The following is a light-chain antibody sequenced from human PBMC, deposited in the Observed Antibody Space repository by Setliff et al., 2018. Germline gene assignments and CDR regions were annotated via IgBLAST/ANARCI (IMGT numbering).Light chain of an antibody. CDR3: SSYAGSNNLV. Sequence: QSVLTQPPSASGSPGQSVTISCTGTSSDVGGYNYVSWYQQQPGKAPKLMIYEVSKRPSGVPDRFSGSKSGNTASLTVSGLQAEDEADYYCSSYAGSNNLVFGGGTQLTV. V-gene: IGLV2-8*01. CDR1: SSDVGGYNY. J-gene: IGLJ2*01. CDR2: EVS.